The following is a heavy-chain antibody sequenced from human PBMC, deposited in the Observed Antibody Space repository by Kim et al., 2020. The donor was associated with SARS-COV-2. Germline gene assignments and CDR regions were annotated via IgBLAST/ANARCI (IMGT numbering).Heavy chain of an antibody. J-gene: IGHJ6*02. V-gene: IGHV3-30*04. D-gene: IGHD3-3*01. Sequence: GGSLRLSCAASGFTFSSYAMHWVRQAPGKGLEWVAVISYDGSNKYYADSVKGRFTISRDNSKNTLYLQMNSLRAEDTAVYYCAREIPSTIFGVVIIGGMDVWGQGTTVTVSS. CDR1: GFTFSSYA. CDR2: ISYDGSNK. CDR3: AREIPSTIFGVVIIGGMDV.